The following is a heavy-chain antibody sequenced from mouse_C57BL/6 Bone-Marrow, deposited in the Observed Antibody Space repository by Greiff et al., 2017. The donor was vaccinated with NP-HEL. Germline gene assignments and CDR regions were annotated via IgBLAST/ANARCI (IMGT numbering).Heavy chain of an antibody. D-gene: IGHD2-4*01. CDR2: IWSGGST. CDR3: ARKKGYDYDGPYFDV. J-gene: IGHJ1*03. CDR1: GFSLTSYG. V-gene: IGHV2-2*01. Sequence: QVQLKESGPGLVQPSQSLSITCTVSGFSLTSYGVHWVRQSPGKGLEWLGVIWSGGSTDYNAAFISRLSISKDNSKSQVFFKMNSLQADDTAIYYCARKKGYDYDGPYFDVWGTGTTVTVSS.